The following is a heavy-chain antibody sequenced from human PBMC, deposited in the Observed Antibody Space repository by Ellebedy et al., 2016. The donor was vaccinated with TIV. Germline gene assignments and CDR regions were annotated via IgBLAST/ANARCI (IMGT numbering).Heavy chain of an antibody. J-gene: IGHJ4*02. CDR3: ARDMVQGMVARYLWFDY. CDR1: GYALGRYG. CDR2: ISAYAGNT. V-gene: IGHV1-18*01. D-gene: IGHD5-12*01. Sequence: AASVKVSCKASGYALGRYGISWVRQAPGQGLEWMAWISAYAGNTEYAQKVQGRVTVTTDMSTSTAYMELRSLRSDDTAVYYCARDMVQGMVARYLWFDYWGQGTLVTVSS.